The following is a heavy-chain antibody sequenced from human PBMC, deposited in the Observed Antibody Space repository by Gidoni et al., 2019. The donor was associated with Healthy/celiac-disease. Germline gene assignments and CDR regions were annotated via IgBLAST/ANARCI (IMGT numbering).Heavy chain of an antibody. J-gene: IGHJ6*03. V-gene: IGHV5-10-1*03. CDR2: IDPSDSYN. D-gene: IGHD3-10*01. Sequence: EVQLVQSGAAVKNPGESLRIFCQGSGYSFTSSWISWVRQMPGKRLEGRGRIDPSDSYNNYSPPSQGHVTISADDTISTAYRQWRSRKDSENAMYYCARRQIGSLNYGSGNNPYYYYMDVWGKGTTVTVSS. CDR1: GYSFTSSW. CDR3: ARRQIGSLNYGSGNNPYYYYMDV.